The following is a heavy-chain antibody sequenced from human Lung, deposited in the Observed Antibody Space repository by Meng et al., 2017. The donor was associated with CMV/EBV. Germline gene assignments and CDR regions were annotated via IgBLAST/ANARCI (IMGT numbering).Heavy chain of an antibody. V-gene: IGHV3-21*01. CDR2: ISSSSRYI. D-gene: IGHD6-13*01. Sequence: SCVASGFTFSGYSMNWVRQAPGKGLEWVSMISSSSRYIYYDDSVKGRFTISRDNAKNSLFLQMTSLRVDDSALYYCATRKGTGYTNDWGQGALVTVSS. CDR1: GFTFSGYS. J-gene: IGHJ4*02. CDR3: ATRKGTGYTND.